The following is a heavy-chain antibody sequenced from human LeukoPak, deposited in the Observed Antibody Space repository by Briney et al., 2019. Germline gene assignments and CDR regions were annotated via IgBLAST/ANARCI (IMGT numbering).Heavy chain of an antibody. CDR2: ISYDGSNK. CDR1: GFTFSSYG. J-gene: IGHJ4*02. Sequence: GGSLRLSCAASGFTFSSYGMHWVRQAPGKGLEGVAVISYDGSNKYYADSVKGRLTTSRDNSKTTLYLQLTSLRAEDTAVYYCAKEYYYGSGSYIPDYWGQGTLVTVSS. CDR3: AKEYYYGSGSYIPDY. D-gene: IGHD3-10*01. V-gene: IGHV3-30*18.